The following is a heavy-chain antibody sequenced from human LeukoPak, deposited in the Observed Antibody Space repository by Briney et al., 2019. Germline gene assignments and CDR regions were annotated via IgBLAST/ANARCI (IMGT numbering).Heavy chain of an antibody. CDR1: GFTFDDYA. V-gene: IGHV3-9*01. D-gene: IGHD6-19*01. Sequence: SLRLSSAASGFTFDDYAMHWVRQAPGKGLEWVSGISWNSGSIGYADSVKGRFTISRDNAKNSLYLQMNSLRAEDTALYYCAKENARYSSGWWRDHYYYGMDVWGQGTTVTVSS. CDR2: ISWNSGSI. J-gene: IGHJ6*02. CDR3: AKENARYSSGWWRDHYYYGMDV.